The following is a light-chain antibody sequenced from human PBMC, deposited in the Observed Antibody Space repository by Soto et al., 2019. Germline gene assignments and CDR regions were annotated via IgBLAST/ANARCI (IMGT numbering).Light chain of an antibody. Sequence: MTQSPATLSVSPGERVTLSCRASHSINDDVAWYQQKPGQPPTLVMYRSSARAIGIPARFSGSGSGTEFTLTISSLQPDDFATYYCQQYNSYSFGQGTKVDIK. CDR2: RSS. CDR1: HSINDD. V-gene: IGKV3-15*01. J-gene: IGKJ1*01. CDR3: QQYNSYS.